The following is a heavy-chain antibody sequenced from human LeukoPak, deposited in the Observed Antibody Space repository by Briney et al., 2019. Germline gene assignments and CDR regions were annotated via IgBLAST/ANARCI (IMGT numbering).Heavy chain of an antibody. CDR2: IIPIFGTA. D-gene: IGHD2-8*01. V-gene: IGHV1-69*05. CDR1: GGTFSSYA. J-gene: IGHJ6*03. Sequence: SVKVSCKASGGTFSSYAISWVRQAPGQGLEWLGGIIPIFGTANYAQKFQGRVTITTDESTSTAYMELSSLRSEDTAVYYCARDRSAYCTNGVCYNRYYYYYMDVWGKGTTVTVSS. CDR3: ARDRSAYCTNGVCYNRYYYYYMDV.